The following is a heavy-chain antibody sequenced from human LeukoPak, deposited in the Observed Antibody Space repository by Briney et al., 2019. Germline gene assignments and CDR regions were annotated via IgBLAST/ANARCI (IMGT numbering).Heavy chain of an antibody. V-gene: IGHV4-34*01. CDR3: ARTEYCYLDV. Sequence: SETLSLTCAVYGVSFSGYYWSWIRQPPGKWLEWIGEINHSGSTNYNPSLKSRVTISVDTSKNQFSLKLSSVTAAYTAVYYSARTEYCYLDVWGKGSTVTVSS. J-gene: IGHJ6*03. D-gene: IGHD1-14*01. CDR1: GVSFSGYY. CDR2: INHSGST.